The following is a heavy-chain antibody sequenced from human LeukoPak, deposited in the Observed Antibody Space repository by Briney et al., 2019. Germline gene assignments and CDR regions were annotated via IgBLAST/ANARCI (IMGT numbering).Heavy chain of an antibody. V-gene: IGHV3-23*01. CDR3: AKDGVYGSGRGYFDY. CDR1: GFTFDDYG. Sequence: GGSLRLSCAASGFTFDDYGMSWVRPAPGRGLGWVSAISGSGGSTYYADSVKGGFTLSRDNSKNTLYLQMNSLRAGDTAVYCCAKDGVYGSGRGYFDYWGQGTLVPVSS. D-gene: IGHD3-10*01. CDR2: ISGSGGST. J-gene: IGHJ4*02.